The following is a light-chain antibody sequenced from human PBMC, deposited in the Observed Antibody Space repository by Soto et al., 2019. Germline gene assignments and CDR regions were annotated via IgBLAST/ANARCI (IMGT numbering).Light chain of an antibody. V-gene: IGLV2-14*03. Sequence: QSVQTQPVSVSGSPGQSITISCTGTSSDVGGYNYVSWYQQHPGKAPKLMIYDVSNRPSGVSNRFSGSKSGNTASLTIFGLQAEDEADYYCCSYTSGSTYVFGTGTKVTVL. CDR2: DVS. CDR3: CSYTSGSTYV. CDR1: SSDVGGYNY. J-gene: IGLJ1*01.